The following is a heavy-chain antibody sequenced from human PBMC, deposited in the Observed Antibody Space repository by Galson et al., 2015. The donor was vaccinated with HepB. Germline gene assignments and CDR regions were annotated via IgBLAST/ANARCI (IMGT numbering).Heavy chain of an antibody. V-gene: IGHV3-23*01. Sequence: SLRLSCAASRFIFRCSPMSWVRQASGKGLEWVSAISGRGGNTSFADTVKVRFTISRDNSKNTLYLHMNSLRAEDTAVYYCAKDRQWLRNNWFDPWGQGTLVTVSS. CDR1: RFIFRCSP. CDR2: ISGRGGNT. CDR3: AKDRQWLRNNWFDP. J-gene: IGHJ5*02. D-gene: IGHD5-12*01.